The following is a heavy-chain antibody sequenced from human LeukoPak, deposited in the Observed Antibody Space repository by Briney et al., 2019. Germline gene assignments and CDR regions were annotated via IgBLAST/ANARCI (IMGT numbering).Heavy chain of an antibody. J-gene: IGHJ4*02. CDR3: ARGLPSTSRLKIPLDY. V-gene: IGHV3-48*02. D-gene: IGHD5-24*01. Sequence: GGSLRLSCAASGFTFSSYAMHWVRQAPGKGLEWVSYISSSSSTIYYADSVKGRFTISRDNAKNSLYLQMNSLRDEDTAVYFCARGLPSTSRLKIPLDYWGQGTLVTVSS. CDR2: ISSSSSTI. CDR1: GFTFSSYA.